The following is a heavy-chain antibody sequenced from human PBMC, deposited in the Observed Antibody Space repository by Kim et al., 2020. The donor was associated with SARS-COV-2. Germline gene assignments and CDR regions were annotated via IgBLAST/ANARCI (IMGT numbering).Heavy chain of an antibody. V-gene: IGHV3-23*01. CDR2: ISGSGGST. CDR3: AKDPRYGGNRLGAFDI. Sequence: GGSLRLSCAASGFTFSSYAMSWVRQAPGKGLEWVSAISGSGGSTYYADSVKGRFTISRDNSKNTLYLQMNSLRAEDTAVYYCAKDPRYGGNRLGAFDIWGQGTMVTVSS. CDR1: GFTFSSYA. D-gene: IGHD4-17*01. J-gene: IGHJ3*02.